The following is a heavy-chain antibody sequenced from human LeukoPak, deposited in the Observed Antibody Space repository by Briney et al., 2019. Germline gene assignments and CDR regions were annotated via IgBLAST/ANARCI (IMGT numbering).Heavy chain of an antibody. J-gene: IGHJ4*02. V-gene: IGHV3-48*03. Sequence: GGSLRLSCVASGYTFSSYEMNWVRQAPGKGLQWVSYISGTSTTIYYADSVKGRFTISRDNAKNPLYLQMNSLRAEDTAVYYCARTFDNWGLGTLVTVSS. CDR1: GYTFSSYE. CDR3: ARTFDN. CDR2: ISGTSTTI.